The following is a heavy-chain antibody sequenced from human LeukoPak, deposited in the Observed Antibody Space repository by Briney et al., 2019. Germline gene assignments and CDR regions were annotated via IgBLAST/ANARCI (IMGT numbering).Heavy chain of an antibody. Sequence: ASVKVSCKASGYTFTNYYMQWVRQAPGHGLEWMGLINPNDGSTSYAQNFQGRVTMTRDTSTSTVYMELSSLRSDDTAVYYCARRGTVDTLMSNWEWWYWGQGTLVTVSS. CDR1: GYTFTNYY. CDR2: INPNDGST. D-gene: IGHD5-18*01. CDR3: ARRGTVDTLMSNWEWWY. J-gene: IGHJ4*02. V-gene: IGHV1-46*01.